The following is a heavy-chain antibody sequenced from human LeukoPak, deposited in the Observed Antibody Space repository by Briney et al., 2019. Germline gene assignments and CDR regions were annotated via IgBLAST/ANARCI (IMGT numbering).Heavy chain of an antibody. J-gene: IGHJ4*02. CDR3: ASANSSSWPHEYDY. CDR2: IYSGGGT. V-gene: IGHV3-53*01. D-gene: IGHD6-13*01. Sequence: GGSLRLSCAASGFTVSSNYMSWVRQAPGKGLEWVSVIYSGGGTYYADSVKGRFTISRDNSKNTLYLQMNSLRAEDTAVYYCASANSSSWPHEYDYWGQGTLVTVSS. CDR1: GFTVSSNY.